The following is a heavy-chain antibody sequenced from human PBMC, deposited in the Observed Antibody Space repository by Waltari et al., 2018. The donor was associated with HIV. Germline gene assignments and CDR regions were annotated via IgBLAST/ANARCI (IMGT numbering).Heavy chain of an antibody. CDR1: GFPFTGVY. J-gene: IGHJ6*02. CDR3: AKEGATLTTSAYFYYYGMDV. V-gene: IGHV3-30*02. CDR2: MRYDGTNK. Sequence: QVQLVESGGGVVQPGGSLRLSCAGSGFPFTGVYIPRLPQAPGKGLEWVAFMRYDGTNKYYADSVKGRFTISRDNSKNSLYLQMNSLRAEDTALYYCAKEGATLTTSAYFYYYGMDVWGQGTTVTVSS. D-gene: IGHD4-4*01.